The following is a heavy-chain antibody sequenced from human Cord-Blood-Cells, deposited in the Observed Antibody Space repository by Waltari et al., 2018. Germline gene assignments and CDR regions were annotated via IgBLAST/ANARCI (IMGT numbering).Heavy chain of an antibody. CDR3: ARGTGIAVAGPG. CDR1: GYLYTSYD. J-gene: IGHJ4*02. CDR2: MNPNSGNT. Sequence: QVQLVQSGPAVKKPGASAKVSCKASGYLYTSYDIHWARQATGQGREWMGWMNPNSGNTGYAQKFQGRVTMTRNTSISTAYMELSSLRSEDTAVYYCARGTGIAVAGPGWGQGTLVTVSS. D-gene: IGHD6-19*01. V-gene: IGHV1-8*01.